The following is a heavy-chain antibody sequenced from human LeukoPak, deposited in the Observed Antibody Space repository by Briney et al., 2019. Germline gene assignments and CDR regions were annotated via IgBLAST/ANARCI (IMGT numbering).Heavy chain of an antibody. D-gene: IGHD6-19*01. V-gene: IGHV4-4*02. CDR1: GDSISSSDW. CDR3: ARVRAVAGNLDY. Sequence: PSGTLSLTCAVSGDSISSSDWWSWVRQPPGKGLEWIGEIYHSGSTNYNPSLKSRVTISVDKSKNQFSLKLSSVTAADTAVYYCARVRAVAGNLDYWGQGTLVTVSS. CDR2: IYHSGST. J-gene: IGHJ4*02.